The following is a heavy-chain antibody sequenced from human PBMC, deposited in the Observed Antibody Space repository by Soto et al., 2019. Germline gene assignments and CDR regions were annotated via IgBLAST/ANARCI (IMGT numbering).Heavy chain of an antibody. Sequence: GGSLRLSCAASGFTFSSYAMHWVRQAPGKGLEWVAVISYDGSNKYYADSVKGRFTISRDNSKNTLYLQMNSLRAEDTAVYYCAREARRKLSGSYPGAFDYWGQGTLVTVSS. V-gene: IGHV3-30-3*01. J-gene: IGHJ4*02. CDR1: GFTFSSYA. CDR3: AREARRKLSGSYPGAFDY. CDR2: ISYDGSNK. D-gene: IGHD1-26*01.